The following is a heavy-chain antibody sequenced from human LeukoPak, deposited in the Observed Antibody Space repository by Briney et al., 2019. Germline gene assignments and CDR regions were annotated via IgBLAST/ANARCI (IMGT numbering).Heavy chain of an antibody. J-gene: IGHJ5*02. V-gene: IGHV4-39*07. D-gene: IGHD3-10*01. CDR1: GGSISSSSYY. CDR2: IYYSGST. CDR3: ARQSYYYGSGSPNHSLSGDP. Sequence: SETLSLTCTVSGGSISSSSYYWGWIRQPPGKGLEWIGSIYYSGSTYYNPSLKSRVTISVDTSKNQFSLKLSSVTAADTAVYYCARQSYYYGSGSPNHSLSGDPWGQGTLITVSS.